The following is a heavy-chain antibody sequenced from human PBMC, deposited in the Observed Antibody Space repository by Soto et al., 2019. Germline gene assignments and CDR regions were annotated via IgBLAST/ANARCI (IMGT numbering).Heavy chain of an antibody. V-gene: IGHV1-46*03. J-gene: IGHJ4*02. CDR2: INPSGGST. CDR1: GYTFTSYY. CDR3: ARESTAPPSGSYLGY. Sequence: GASVKVSCKASGYTFTSYYMHWVRQAPGQGLEWMGIINPSGGSTSYAQKFQGKVTMTRDTSTSTVYMELSSLRSEDTAVYYCARESTAPPSGSYLGYWGQGTLVTVSS. D-gene: IGHD1-26*01.